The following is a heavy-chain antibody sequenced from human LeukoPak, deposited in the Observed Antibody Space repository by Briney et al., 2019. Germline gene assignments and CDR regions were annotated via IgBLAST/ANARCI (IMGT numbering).Heavy chain of an antibody. CDR1: GGTFSSYA. J-gene: IGHJ5*02. Sequence: ASVKVSCKASGGTFSSYAISWVRQAPGQGLEWMGWISAYNGNTNYAQKLQGRVTMTTDTSTSTAYMELRSLRSDDTAVYYCARGGRGWPGGEFDPWGQGTLVTVSS. CDR3: ARGGRGWPGGEFDP. CDR2: ISAYNGNT. V-gene: IGHV1-18*01. D-gene: IGHD6-19*01.